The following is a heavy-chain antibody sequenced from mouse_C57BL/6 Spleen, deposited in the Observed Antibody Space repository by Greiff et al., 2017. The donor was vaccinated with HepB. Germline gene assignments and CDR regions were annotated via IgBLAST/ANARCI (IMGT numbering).Heavy chain of an antibody. CDR3: VRTGTHYYAMDY. Sequence: QVQLQQPGAELVMPGASVKLSCKASGYTFTSYWMHWVKQRPGQGLEWIGEIDPSDSYTNYNQKFKGKSTLTVDKSSSTAYMQLSSLTSEDSAVYYCVRTGTHYYAMDYWGQGTSVTVSS. V-gene: IGHV1-69*01. CDR2: IDPSDSYT. J-gene: IGHJ4*01. D-gene: IGHD4-1*01. CDR1: GYTFTSYW.